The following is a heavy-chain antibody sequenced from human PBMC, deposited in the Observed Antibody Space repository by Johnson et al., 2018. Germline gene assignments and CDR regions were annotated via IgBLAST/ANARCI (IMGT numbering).Heavy chain of an antibody. D-gene: IGHD2-15*01. CDR3: AKDPSPPTFLVVVKGIYNFYMDV. J-gene: IGHJ6*03. Sequence: QVQLVQSGGGVAQPGTSLRLSCEASAFTFSNFGVNWVRQSPGKGLEWVAFISFDGSSRFYADSVKGRFTISRDNSKKTLYLQMDSLRRDDTGVYHCAKDPSPPTFLVVVKGIYNFYMDVWGNGTTVTVS. CDR1: AFTFSNFG. V-gene: IGHV3-30*18. CDR2: ISFDGSSR.